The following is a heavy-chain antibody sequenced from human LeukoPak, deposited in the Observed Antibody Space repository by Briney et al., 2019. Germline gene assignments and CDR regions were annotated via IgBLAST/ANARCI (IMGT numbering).Heavy chain of an antibody. CDR1: GGSISSGGYS. CDR3: ASSYGDRLKCFDY. Sequence: SETLSLTCAVSGGSISSGGYSWSWIRQPPGKGLEWIGYIYHSGSTYYNPSLKSRVTISVDRSKNQFSLKLSSVTAADTAVYYCASSYGDRLKCFDYWGQGTLVTVSS. V-gene: IGHV4-30-2*01. J-gene: IGHJ4*02. CDR2: IYHSGST. D-gene: IGHD4-17*01.